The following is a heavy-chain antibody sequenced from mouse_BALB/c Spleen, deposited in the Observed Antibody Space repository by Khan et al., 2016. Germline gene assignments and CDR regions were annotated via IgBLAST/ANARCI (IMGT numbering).Heavy chain of an antibody. D-gene: IGHD2-13*01. J-gene: IGHJ3*01. CDR1: GFSLTTYA. CDR2: LWGGGTT. CDR3: AKVDYFYSDGALIAY. V-gene: IGHV2-5-1*01. Sequence: QVQLQQSGPSLVQPSQSLSINCIVSGFSLTTYAVHWVRQSPGKGLEWLGVLWGGGTTDSNAAFMSRLSFTKDNSKSHDFFKRHSLQSDDTALSYSAKVDYFYSDGALIAYWGQGSLVTVST.